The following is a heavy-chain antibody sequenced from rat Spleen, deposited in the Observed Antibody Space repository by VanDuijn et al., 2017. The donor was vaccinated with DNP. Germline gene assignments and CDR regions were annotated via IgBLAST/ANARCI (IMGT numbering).Heavy chain of an antibody. Sequence: QVQLKESGPGLVQPSRTLSLTCTVSGFSLTSYGVSWVRQPPGKGLEWIAAIWSGGSTDYNSALKSRLTISRDTSKSQVFLKMDSLQTEDTAIYFCTRDPFYNSGALDAWGQGTSVTVSS. V-gene: IGHV2-15*01. CDR1: GFSLTSYG. J-gene: IGHJ4*01. CDR3: TRDPFYNSGALDA. CDR2: IWSGGST. D-gene: IGHD4-3*01.